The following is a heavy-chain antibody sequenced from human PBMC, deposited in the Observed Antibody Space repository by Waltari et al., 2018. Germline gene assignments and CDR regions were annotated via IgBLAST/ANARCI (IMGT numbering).Heavy chain of an antibody. CDR2: ISSHSGQT. D-gene: IGHD6-25*01. Sequence: QVQLVQSGAELKMPGASVKVSCKTYGYRFNEYAITWVRLAPAEGLEWMGWISSHSGQTNYAQKFQGRVTMTTDTSTSTAYLDLTTLKSDDTAIYFCARGPLSSVIDYWGQGTLVTVSS. CDR3: ARGPLSSVIDY. V-gene: IGHV1-18*01. J-gene: IGHJ4*02. CDR1: GYRFNEYA.